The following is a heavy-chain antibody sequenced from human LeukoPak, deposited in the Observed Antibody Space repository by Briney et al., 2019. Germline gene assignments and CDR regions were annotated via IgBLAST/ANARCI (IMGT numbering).Heavy chain of an antibody. CDR1: GFTFSSYG. CDR2: ISGSGGST. V-gene: IGHV3-23*01. CDR3: ARDLRGYPY. J-gene: IGHJ1*01. D-gene: IGHD3-22*01. Sequence: GGTLRLSCAASGFTFSSYGMSWVRQAPGKGLEWVSAISGSGGSTYYADSVKGRFTISRDNSKNTLYLQMNSLRAEDTAVYYCARDLRGYPYWGQGTLVTVSS.